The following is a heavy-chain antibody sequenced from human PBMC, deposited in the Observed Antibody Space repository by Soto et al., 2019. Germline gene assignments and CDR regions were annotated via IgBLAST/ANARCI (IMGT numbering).Heavy chain of an antibody. J-gene: IGHJ4*02. CDR1: GGSISRGGYY. D-gene: IGHD2-2*01. CDR3: ARDLLPAAVGGLGH. V-gene: IGHV4-31*03. Sequence: SETLSLTCTVSGGSISRGGYYWSWIRQHPGKGLEWIGYIYYSGSTDYNPSLKSRITISIDTSKNQFSLRLSSVTAADTAVYYCARDLLPAAVGGLGHWGQGTLVTVSS. CDR2: IYYSGST.